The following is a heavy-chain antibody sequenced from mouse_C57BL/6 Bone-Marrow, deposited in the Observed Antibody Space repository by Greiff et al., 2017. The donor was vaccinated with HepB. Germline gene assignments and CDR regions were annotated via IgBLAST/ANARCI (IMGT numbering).Heavy chain of an antibody. V-gene: IGHV1-4*01. Sequence: QVQLQQSGAELARPGASVKMSCKASGYTFTSYTMHWVKQRPGQGLEWIGYINPSSGYTKYNQKFKDKATLTADKSSSTAYMQLSSLTSEDSAVYYCARGLRRGYYFDYWGQGTTLTVSS. CDR2: INPSSGYT. CDR1: GYTFTSYT. J-gene: IGHJ2*01. CDR3: ARGLRRGYYFDY. D-gene: IGHD1-1*01.